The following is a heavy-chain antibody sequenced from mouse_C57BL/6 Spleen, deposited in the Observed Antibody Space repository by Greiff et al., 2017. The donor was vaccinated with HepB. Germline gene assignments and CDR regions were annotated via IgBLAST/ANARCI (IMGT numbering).Heavy chain of an antibody. CDR1: GYSITSGYY. J-gene: IGHJ1*03. D-gene: IGHD1-1*01. V-gene: IGHV3-6*01. Sequence: EVKLEESGPGLVKPSQSLSLTCSVTGYSITSGYYWNWIRQFPGNKLEWMGYISYDGSNNYNPSLKNRISLTRDTSKNQFFLKLNSVTTEDTATYYCAFYGSSYWYFDVWGTGTTVTVSS. CDR3: AFYGSSYWYFDV. CDR2: ISYDGSN.